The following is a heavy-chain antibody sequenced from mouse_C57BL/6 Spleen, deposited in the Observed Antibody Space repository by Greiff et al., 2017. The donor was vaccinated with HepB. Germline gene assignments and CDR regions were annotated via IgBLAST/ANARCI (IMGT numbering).Heavy chain of an antibody. CDR2: INPGSGGT. J-gene: IGHJ3*01. CDR3: ARGLRFAY. CDR1: GYAFTNYL. D-gene: IGHD1-1*01. Sequence: VKLQESGAELVRPGTSVKVSCKASGYAFTNYLIEWVKQRPGQGLEWIGVINPGSGGTNYNEKFKGKATLTADKSSSTAYMQLSSLTSEDSAVYFCARGLRFAYWGQGTLVTDSA. V-gene: IGHV1-54*01.